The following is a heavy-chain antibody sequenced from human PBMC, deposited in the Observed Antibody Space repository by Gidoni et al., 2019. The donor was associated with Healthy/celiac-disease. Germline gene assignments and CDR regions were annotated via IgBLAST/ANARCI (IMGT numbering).Heavy chain of an antibody. Sequence: QVQLVESGGGVVQPGRSLRLSCAASGFTFSTYGMHWVRQAPGKGLEWVAVIWYDGSNKYYADSVKGRFTIARDNSKNKLYLQMNSLRAEDTAVYYCARDPTYYYDSSGYYYPYWGQGTLVTVSS. V-gene: IGHV3-33*01. D-gene: IGHD3-22*01. CDR2: IWYDGSNK. J-gene: IGHJ4*02. CDR1: GFTFSTYG. CDR3: ARDPTYYYDSSGYYYPY.